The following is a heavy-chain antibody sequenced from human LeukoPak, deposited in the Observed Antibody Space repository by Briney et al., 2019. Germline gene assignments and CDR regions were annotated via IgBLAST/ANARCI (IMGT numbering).Heavy chain of an antibody. D-gene: IGHD6-13*01. CDR3: ARDRRYSSSWYSNWFDP. V-gene: IGHV4-59*01. Sequence: SETLSLTCTVSGGSISSYYWSWIRQPPGKGLEWIGDIYYSGSTNYNPSLKSRVTISVDTSKNQFSLKLSSVTAADTAVYYCARDRRYSSSWYSNWFDPWGQGTLVTVSS. CDR2: IYYSGST. J-gene: IGHJ5*02. CDR1: GGSISSYY.